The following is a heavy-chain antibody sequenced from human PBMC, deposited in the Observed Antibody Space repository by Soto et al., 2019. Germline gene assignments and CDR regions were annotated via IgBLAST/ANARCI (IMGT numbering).Heavy chain of an antibody. Sequence: ASVKVSCKASGYTFTSYDINWVRQATGQGLEWMGWMNPNSGNTGYAQKFQGWVTMTRDTSISTAYMELSRLRSDDTAVYYCARAEYSSSSAALDYWGQGTLVTVSS. D-gene: IGHD6-6*01. CDR1: GYTFTSYD. CDR3: ARAEYSSSSAALDY. V-gene: IGHV1-8*01. CDR2: MNPNSGNT. J-gene: IGHJ4*02.